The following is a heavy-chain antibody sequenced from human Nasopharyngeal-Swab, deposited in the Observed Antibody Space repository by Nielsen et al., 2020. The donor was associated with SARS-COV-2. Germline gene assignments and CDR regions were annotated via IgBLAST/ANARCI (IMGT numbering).Heavy chain of an antibody. CDR1: GYTFTNFW. Sequence: GESLKTSCKASGYTFTNFWIGWVRQKPGKGLEWGGIIDPDDSETRYSQSFQGQVTITADNSIHTAYLQWSNLRASDTAMYYYARGASAYDSWGPGTLVTVSS. CDR2: IDPDDSET. V-gene: IGHV5-51*01. D-gene: IGHD5-12*01. CDR3: ARGASAYDS. J-gene: IGHJ5*01.